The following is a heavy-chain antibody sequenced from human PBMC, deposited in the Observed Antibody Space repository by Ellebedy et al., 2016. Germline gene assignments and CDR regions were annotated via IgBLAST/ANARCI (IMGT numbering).Heavy chain of an antibody. CDR2: ISSSSSTI. J-gene: IGHJ4*02. D-gene: IGHD4/OR15-4a*01. V-gene: IGHV3-48*01. Sequence: GESLKISCAASGFTFSSYSMNWVRQAPGKGLEWVSYISSSSSTIYYADSVKGRFTISRDNAKNSLYLQMNSLRAEDTAVYYCARDRFDYGFDYWGQGTLVTVSS. CDR3: ARDRFDYGFDY. CDR1: GFTFSSYS.